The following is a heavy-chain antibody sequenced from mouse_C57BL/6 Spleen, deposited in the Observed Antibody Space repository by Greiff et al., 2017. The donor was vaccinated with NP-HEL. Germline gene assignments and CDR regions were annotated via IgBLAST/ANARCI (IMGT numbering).Heavy chain of an antibody. J-gene: IGHJ4*01. CDR2: INPSNGGT. CDR3: ARSYYDPLYYYAMDY. D-gene: IGHD2-4*01. CDR1: GYTFTSYW. Sequence: QVQLQQSGTELVKPGASVKLSCKASGYTFTSYWMHWVKQRPGQGLEWIGNINPSNGGTNYNEKFKSKATLTVDKSSSTAYMQLSILTSEDSAVYYCARSYYDPLYYYAMDYWGQGTSVTVSS. V-gene: IGHV1-53*01.